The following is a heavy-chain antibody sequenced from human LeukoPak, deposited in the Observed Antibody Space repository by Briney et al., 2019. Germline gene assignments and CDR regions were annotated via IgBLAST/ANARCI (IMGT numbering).Heavy chain of an antibody. CDR3: ARGSYYYGSGSYFIDAFDI. V-gene: IGHV3-21*01. D-gene: IGHD3-10*01. CDR2: ISSSSSYI. CDR1: GFTFSSYS. J-gene: IGHJ3*02. Sequence: GGSLRLSCAASGFTFSSYSMNWVRQAPGKGLEWVSSISSSSSYIYYADSVKGRFTISRDNAKNSLYLQMNSLRAEDTAVYYCARGSYYYGSGSYFIDAFDIWGQGTMVTVSS.